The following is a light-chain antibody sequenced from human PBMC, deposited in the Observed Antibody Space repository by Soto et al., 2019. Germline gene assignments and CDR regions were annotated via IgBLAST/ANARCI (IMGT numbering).Light chain of an antibody. Sequence: QSVLTQPPSASGTPGQRVTISCSGSSSNIGSNYVYWYQHLPGTAPKLLIYRNNQRPSGVPDRFSGSKFGTSASLAISGLRSEDEADYYCAAWDDSLSGLFGGGTQLTVL. CDR3: AAWDDSLSGL. J-gene: IGLJ2*01. CDR1: SSNIGSNY. V-gene: IGLV1-47*01. CDR2: RNN.